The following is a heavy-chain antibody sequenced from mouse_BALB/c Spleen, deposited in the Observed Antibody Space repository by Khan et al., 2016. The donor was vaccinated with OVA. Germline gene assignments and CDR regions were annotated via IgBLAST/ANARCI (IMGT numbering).Heavy chain of an antibody. CDR1: GYTFTDYV. CDR3: ARFDGGY. Sequence: QIQLVQSGPDLKKPGETVKISCKASGYTFTDYVMNWVKQAPGKGLKWMGWINTYTGEPTYADDFKGRFAFSLETSASTAYLQINSLTNEDTATYLGARFDGGYWGQGTTLTVSS. V-gene: IGHV9-3-1*01. CDR2: INTYTGEP. J-gene: IGHJ2*01.